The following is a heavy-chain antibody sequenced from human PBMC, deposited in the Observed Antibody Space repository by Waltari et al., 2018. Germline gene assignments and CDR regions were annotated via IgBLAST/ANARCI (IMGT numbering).Heavy chain of an antibody. CDR3: ARDSVRISGSKIPKFDY. D-gene: IGHD1-20*01. CDR1: GGTFSSYA. Sequence: QVQLVQSGAEVKKPGSSVKVSCKASGGTFSSYAISWVRQAPGQGLEWMGGIIPIVGTANYAQKFQGRVTITTDESTSTAYMELSSLRSEDTAVYYCARDSVRISGSKIPKFDYWGQGTLVTVSS. V-gene: IGHV1-69*05. J-gene: IGHJ4*02. CDR2: IIPIVGTA.